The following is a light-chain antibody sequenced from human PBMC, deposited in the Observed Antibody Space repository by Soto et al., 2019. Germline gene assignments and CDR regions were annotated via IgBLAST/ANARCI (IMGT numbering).Light chain of an antibody. CDR2: EGS. CDR3: CSYAGSSTSHVV. CDR1: SSDIGAYDY. Sequence: QSALTQPASLSGSPGQSITISCTGTSSDIGAYDYVSWFQQHPGKAPKLMIYEGSKRPSGVSNRFSGSKSGNTASLTISGLQAEDEADYYCCSYAGSSTSHVVFGGGTKLTVL. V-gene: IGLV2-23*01. J-gene: IGLJ2*01.